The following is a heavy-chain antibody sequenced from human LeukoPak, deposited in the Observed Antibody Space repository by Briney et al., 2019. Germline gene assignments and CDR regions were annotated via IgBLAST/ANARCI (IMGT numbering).Heavy chain of an antibody. CDR2: INGRSTTI. D-gene: IGHD6-19*01. CDR3: ARDRDSSGDHYYGMDV. Sequence: GGSLRLSCAASGFTFSSYAMHWVRQAPGKGLEWVSLINGRSTTIYYADSVKGRFTISRDNAKNSLYLQMNSLRAEDTAVYYCARDRDSSGDHYYGMDVWGQGTTVTVSS. V-gene: IGHV3-48*01. CDR1: GFTFSSYA. J-gene: IGHJ6*02.